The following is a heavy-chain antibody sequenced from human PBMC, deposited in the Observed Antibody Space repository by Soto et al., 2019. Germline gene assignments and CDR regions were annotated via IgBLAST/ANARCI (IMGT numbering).Heavy chain of an antibody. V-gene: IGHV1-69*02. CDR3: ARGRITIFGVVTEYYYYYMDV. J-gene: IGHJ6*03. D-gene: IGHD3-3*01. CDR1: GGTFSSYT. Sequence: GASVKVSCKASGGTFSSYTISWVRQAPGQGLEWMGRIIPILGIANYAQKFQGRVTITADKSTSTAYMELSGLRSEDTAVYYCARGRITIFGVVTEYYYYYMDVWGKGTTVTVSS. CDR2: IIPILGIA.